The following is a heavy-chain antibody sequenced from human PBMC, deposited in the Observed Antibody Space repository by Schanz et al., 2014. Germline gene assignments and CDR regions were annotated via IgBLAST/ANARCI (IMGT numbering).Heavy chain of an antibody. Sequence: QVRLVQSGAEVKKPGSSVKVSCKSSGATFNSYAFGWVRQAPGQGLEWMGKIIPILGMENYAQKFQGRVTVTRDTSTTTVYMDLSSLISEDTAVYYCAFDRDDAYDIWGQGTTVTVSS. CDR1: GATFNSYA. CDR2: IIPILGME. CDR3: AFDRDDAYDI. D-gene: IGHD3-9*01. J-gene: IGHJ3*02. V-gene: IGHV1-69*04.